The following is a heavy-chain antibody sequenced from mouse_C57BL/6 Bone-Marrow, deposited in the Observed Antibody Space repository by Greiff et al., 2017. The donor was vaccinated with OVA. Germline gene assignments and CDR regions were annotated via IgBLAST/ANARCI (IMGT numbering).Heavy chain of an antibody. CDR2: IRSKSSNYAT. Sequence: EVKLVESGGGLVQPKGSLKLSCAASGFTFTTYAMHWVRQAPGKGLEWVARIRSKSSNYATYYADSVKDRFTISRDDSQSMLYLQMNNLKTEDTAMYYCVRGDSSGYPYYFDYWGQGTTLTVSS. CDR3: VRGDSSGYPYYFDY. V-gene: IGHV10-3*01. J-gene: IGHJ2*01. D-gene: IGHD3-2*02. CDR1: GFTFTTYA.